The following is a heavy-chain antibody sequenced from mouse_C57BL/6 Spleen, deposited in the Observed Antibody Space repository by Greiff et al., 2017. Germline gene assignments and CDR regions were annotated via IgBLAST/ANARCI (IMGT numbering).Heavy chain of an antibody. D-gene: IGHD2-5*01. CDR1: GFTFSDYY. CDR3: ARKSNYDWYCDV. V-gene: IGHV5-12*01. J-gene: IGHJ1*03. CDR2: ISNGGGST. Sequence: EVKLMESGGGLVQPGGSLKLSCAASGFTFSDYYMYWVRQTPEKRLEWVAYISNGGGSTYYPDTVSGRFTISRDKAKNTLYLQISRLKSEDTAMYYCARKSNYDWYCDVWGTGTTVTVSS.